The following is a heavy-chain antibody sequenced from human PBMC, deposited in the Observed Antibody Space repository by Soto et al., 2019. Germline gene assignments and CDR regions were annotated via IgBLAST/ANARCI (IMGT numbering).Heavy chain of an antibody. J-gene: IGHJ4*02. CDR2: INPNNGRT. Sequence: QVHLAQSGAEVKKPGASVKVSCKASGYSFTGNSMHWVRQAPGQGLEWMGWINPNNGRTNYAQKLPGRVTMTRDACISTAYKDLSRVLSYNTAVYYCAMQRGGVVYWGQRTLVTVSS. V-gene: IGHV1-2*02. CDR1: GYSFTGNS. CDR3: AMQRGGVVY. D-gene: IGHD6-25*01.